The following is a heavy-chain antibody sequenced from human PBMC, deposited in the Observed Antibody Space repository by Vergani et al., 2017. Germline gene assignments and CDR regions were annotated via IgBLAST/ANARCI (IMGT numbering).Heavy chain of an antibody. J-gene: IGHJ6*01. CDR3: ARDRYGDYAYYYYYGMDV. Sequence: EVQLVESGGGWLQPGGSLRLSFAASGFTSSGYSMNWVRQAPGKGLEWVSYIISSSSTIYYADSVKGRFTISRDNAKNSLYLQMNSLRAEDTAVYYCARDRYGDYAYYYYYGMDVWGQGTTVTVSS. CDR2: IISSSSTI. V-gene: IGHV3-48*01. D-gene: IGHD4-17*01. CDR1: GFTSSGYS.